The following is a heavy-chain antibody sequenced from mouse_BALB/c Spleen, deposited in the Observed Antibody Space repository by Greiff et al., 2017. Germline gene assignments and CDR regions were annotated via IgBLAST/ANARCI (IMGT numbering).Heavy chain of an antibody. Sequence: EVKLVESGGGLVKPGGSLKLSCAASGFTFSDYYMYWVRQTPEKRLEWVATISDGGSYTYYPDSVKGRFTISRDNPKNNLYLQMSSLKSEDTAMYYCARGGSTMITSYFDYWGQGTTLTVSS. J-gene: IGHJ2*01. V-gene: IGHV5-4*02. CDR2: ISDGGSYT. CDR3: ARGGSTMITSYFDY. D-gene: IGHD2-4*01. CDR1: GFTFSDYY.